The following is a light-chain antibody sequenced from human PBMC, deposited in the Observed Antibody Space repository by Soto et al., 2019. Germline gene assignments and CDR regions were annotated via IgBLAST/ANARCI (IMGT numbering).Light chain of an antibody. V-gene: IGKV3-15*01. CDR2: GAS. Sequence: EIVMTQSPATLSVSPGERATLSCRASQSVSSNLAWYQQKPGQAPRLLIYGASTRATGIPARFSGSGSGTEFTLTLRSLQSEDFALYYCQQYNNWPPHTFRQGTKLEIK. J-gene: IGKJ2*01. CDR1: QSVSSN. CDR3: QQYNNWPPHT.